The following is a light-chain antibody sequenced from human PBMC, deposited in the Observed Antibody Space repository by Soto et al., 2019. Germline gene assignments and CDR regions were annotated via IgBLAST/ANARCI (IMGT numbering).Light chain of an antibody. CDR1: SSDVGGYNY. CDR2: DVS. CDR3: SSFTSSNTQV. V-gene: IGLV2-14*01. J-gene: IGLJ2*01. Sequence: QYALTQPASVSGSPGQSITISCTGTSSDVGGYNYVSWYQQHPGKAPKLMIYDVSSRPSGVSNRFSGSKSGNTASLTISGLQTEDEADYYCSSFTSSNTQVFGGGTKLTVL.